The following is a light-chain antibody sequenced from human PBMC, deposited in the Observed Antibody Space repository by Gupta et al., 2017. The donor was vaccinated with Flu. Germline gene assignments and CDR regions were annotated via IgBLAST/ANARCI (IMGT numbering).Light chain of an antibody. J-gene: IGLJ2*01. CDR3: QVWDRSSDHVV. Sequence: SYVLTQPPSVSVAPGQTARITCGGNNIGSKSVHWYQQKPGQAPVLVVYDDGDRPSGIPERFSGSNSGNTATLTISRVEAGDEADYYCQVWDRSSDHVVFGGGTKLTVL. V-gene: IGLV3-21*02. CDR1: NIGSKS. CDR2: DDG.